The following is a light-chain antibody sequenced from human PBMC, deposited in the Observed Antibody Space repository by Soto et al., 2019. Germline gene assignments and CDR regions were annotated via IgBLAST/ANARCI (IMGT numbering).Light chain of an antibody. CDR3: QQTYIAPHT. J-gene: IGKJ4*01. Sequence: DIQMTQSPSSLSASVGDRVTITCRASQTITSYLNWYHQIPGKAPKVLIYAASNLQSGVPSRFSGSGSGTDFTLTISSLQPEDFASYYCQQTYIAPHTFGGGTKVEIK. CDR2: AAS. CDR1: QTITSY. V-gene: IGKV1-39*01.